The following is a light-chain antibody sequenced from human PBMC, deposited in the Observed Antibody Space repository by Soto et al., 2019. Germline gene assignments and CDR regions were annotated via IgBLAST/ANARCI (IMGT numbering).Light chain of an antibody. CDR3: QQYNSYSWT. CDR1: QSISSW. CDR2: DAS. J-gene: IGKJ1*01. V-gene: IGKV1-5*01. Sequence: DIQMTQSPSTLSAPVGDRVTITCRASQSISSWLAWYQQKPGKAPKLLIYDASSLESGVPSRFSGSGSGTEFTLTISSLQPDDFETYYCQQYNSYSWTFGQGTKVDIK.